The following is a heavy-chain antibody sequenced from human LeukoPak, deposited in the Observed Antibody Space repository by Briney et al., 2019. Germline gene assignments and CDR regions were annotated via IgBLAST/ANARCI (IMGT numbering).Heavy chain of an antibody. Sequence: AGGSLRLSCTASGYTYSSYTMLWVRQAPGKGLEWVSSIDRSGVFAVHGDSVKARFTISRDNSKNTLYLQMNSLRTEDTALYYCANRVTEDSSSWHIDMWGLGTMVTVSS. CDR1: GYTYSSYT. CDR2: IDRSGVFA. D-gene: IGHD3-22*01. J-gene: IGHJ3*02. CDR3: ANRVTEDSSSWHIDM. V-gene: IGHV3-23*01.